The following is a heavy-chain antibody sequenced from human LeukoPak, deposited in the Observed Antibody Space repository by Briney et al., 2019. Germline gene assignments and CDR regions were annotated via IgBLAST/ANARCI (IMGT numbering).Heavy chain of an antibody. D-gene: IGHD2-21*01. J-gene: IGHJ5*02. CDR1: GGSITSSSYY. CDR3: ARHSTVVGMGWFDP. CDR2: IYYSGST. Sequence: SETLSLTCTVSGGSITSSSYYWDWIRQPPGKGLEWIGNIYYSGSTYYNPSLKSRVTISVDTSKNQFSLKLSSVTAADTAVYYCARHSTVVGMGWFDPWGQGTLVTVSS. V-gene: IGHV4-39*01.